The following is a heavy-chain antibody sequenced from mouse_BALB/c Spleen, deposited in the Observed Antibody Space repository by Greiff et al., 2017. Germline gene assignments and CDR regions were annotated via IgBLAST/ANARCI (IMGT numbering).Heavy chain of an antibody. D-gene: IGHD1-1*01. CDR3: ARDHYYGSLAY. CDR1: GFSLTSYG. J-gene: IGHJ3*01. CDR2: IWAGGST. Sequence: VQLKESGPGLVAPSQSLSITCTVSGFSLTSYGVHWVRQPPGKGLEWLGVIWAGGSTNYNSALMSRLSISKDNSKSQVFLKMNSLQTDDTAMYYCARDHYYGSLAYWGQGTLVTVSA. V-gene: IGHV2-9*02.